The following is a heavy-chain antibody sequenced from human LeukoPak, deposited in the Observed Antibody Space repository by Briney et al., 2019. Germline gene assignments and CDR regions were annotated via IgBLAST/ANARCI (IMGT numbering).Heavy chain of an antibody. V-gene: IGHV3-7*01. J-gene: IGHJ6*03. CDR1: GFTFSSYW. D-gene: IGHD3-22*01. CDR2: IKQDGSEK. Sequence: PGGSLRLSCAASGFTFSSYWMSWVRQAPGKGLEWVANIKQDGSEKYYVDSVKGRFTISRDNAKNSLYLQMNSLRAEDTAVYYCARDSTMIVVVITAYMDVWGKGTTVTVSS. CDR3: ARDSTMIVVVITAYMDV.